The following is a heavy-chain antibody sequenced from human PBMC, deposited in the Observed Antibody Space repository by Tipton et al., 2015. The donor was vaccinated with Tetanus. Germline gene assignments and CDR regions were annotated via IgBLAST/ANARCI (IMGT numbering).Heavy chain of an antibody. Sequence: GLVKPSETLSLTCTVSGGSVRSGSYSWNWIRQPPGKGLEWLAYVSYSGRTNSNYSLKSRITVSQDKSKNQFSLKLTSVTAADTAVYYCARANYDFPNKGPFDFWGQGILVLVSS. CDR2: VSYSGRT. J-gene: IGHJ4*02. V-gene: IGHV4-61*01. D-gene: IGHD3-3*01. CDR3: ARANYDFPNKGPFDF. CDR1: GGSVRSGSYS.